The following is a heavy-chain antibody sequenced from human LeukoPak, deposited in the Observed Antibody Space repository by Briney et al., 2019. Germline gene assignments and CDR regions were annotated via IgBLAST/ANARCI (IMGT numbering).Heavy chain of an antibody. CDR2: LYDGGST. V-gene: IGHV4-59*08. CDR1: GGSLSSYY. D-gene: IGHD4-17*01. J-gene: IGHJ4*02. CDR3: ARHSWVNGYFDF. Sequence: SETLSLTCTVSGGSLSSYYWSWVRQPPGKGLEWIGYLYDGGSTHYNPSLKSRVIISVDTSKNQFSLNLNSVTAADTAVYFCARHSWVNGYFDFWGQGTLVTVSS.